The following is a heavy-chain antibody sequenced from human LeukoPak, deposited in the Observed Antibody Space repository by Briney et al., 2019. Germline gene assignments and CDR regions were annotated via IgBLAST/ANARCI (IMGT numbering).Heavy chain of an antibody. CDR1: GGSFRGYY. Sequence: SETLSLTCAVYGGSFRGYYWSWIRQPPGKGLEWIGEINHSGSTNYNPSPKSRVTISVDTSKNQFSLKLSSVTAADTAVYYCARYHANYYFDYWGQGTLVTVSS. J-gene: IGHJ4*02. D-gene: IGHD1-7*01. CDR2: INHSGST. CDR3: ARYHANYYFDY. V-gene: IGHV4-34*01.